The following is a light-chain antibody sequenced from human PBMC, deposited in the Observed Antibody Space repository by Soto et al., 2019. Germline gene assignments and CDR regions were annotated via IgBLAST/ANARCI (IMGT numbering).Light chain of an antibody. CDR2: DAS. Sequence: DIQMTQSPSTLSSSAVYRVTITFRASQSTSDWLAWYQQKPGRAPKLLIYDASNLKSGVPSRFSGSGSGTEFTLTISSLQPDDFATYYCQQYNSYWTFGQGTKV. CDR3: QQYNSYWT. V-gene: IGKV1-5*01. J-gene: IGKJ1*01. CDR1: QSTSDW.